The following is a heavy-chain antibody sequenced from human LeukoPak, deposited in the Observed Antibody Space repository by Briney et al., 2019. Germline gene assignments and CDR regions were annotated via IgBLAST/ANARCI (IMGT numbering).Heavy chain of an antibody. V-gene: IGHV4-34*01. CDR3: ARGSLGGSGYYVDY. D-gene: IGHD3-3*01. CDR2: INHSGST. CDR1: GGSFSGYY. J-gene: IGHJ4*02. Sequence: SETLSLTCAVYGGSFSGYYRSWIRQPPGKGLEWIGEINHSGSTNYNPSLKSRVTISVDTSKNQFSLKLSSVTAADTAVYYCARGSLGGSGYYVDYWGQGTLVTVSS.